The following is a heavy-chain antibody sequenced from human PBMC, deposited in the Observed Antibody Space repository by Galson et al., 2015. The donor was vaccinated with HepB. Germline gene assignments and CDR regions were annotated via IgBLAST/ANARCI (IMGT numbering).Heavy chain of an antibody. CDR3: ARNLTGIDGYNRDAFDI. V-gene: IGHV5-51*01. CDR1: GYSFSTYW. Sequence: QSGAEVKKPGESLKISCKGSGYSFSTYWIGWVRQMPGKGLEWMGIIYPSDSDTRYSPSFQGQVTISADKSISTAYLQWSSLKASDTAMYYCARNLTGIDGYNRDAFDIWGQGTMVTVSS. J-gene: IGHJ3*02. D-gene: IGHD5-24*01. CDR2: IYPSDSDT.